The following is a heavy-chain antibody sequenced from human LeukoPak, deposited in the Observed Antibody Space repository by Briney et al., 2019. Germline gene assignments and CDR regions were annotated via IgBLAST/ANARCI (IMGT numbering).Heavy chain of an antibody. J-gene: IGHJ4*02. CDR3: AKTLRYSSDLLDY. V-gene: IGHV3-7*05. CDR2: IKEDGTET. D-gene: IGHD5-18*01. Sequence: GGSLRLSCAASGFTFSGFWMTWVRQAPGKGLEWLAHIKEDGTETYYVDSVKGRFTISRDNAKNSLYLQMNSLRADDTAVYYCAKTLRYSSDLLDYWGQGTLVTVSS. CDR1: GFTFSGFW.